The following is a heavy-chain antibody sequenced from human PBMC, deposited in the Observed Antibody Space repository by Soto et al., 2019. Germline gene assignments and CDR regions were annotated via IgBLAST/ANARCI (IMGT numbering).Heavy chain of an antibody. V-gene: IGHV4-61*01. D-gene: IGHD3-3*01. CDR2: IYYSGST. Sequence: SETLSLTCTVSGGSVSSGSYYWSWIRQPPGKGLEWIGYIYYSGSTNYNPSLKSRVTISVDTSKNQFSLKLSSVTAADTAVYYCARALFLDARGNYGMDVWGQGTTVTVSS. CDR1: GGSVSSGSYY. J-gene: IGHJ6*02. CDR3: ARALFLDARGNYGMDV.